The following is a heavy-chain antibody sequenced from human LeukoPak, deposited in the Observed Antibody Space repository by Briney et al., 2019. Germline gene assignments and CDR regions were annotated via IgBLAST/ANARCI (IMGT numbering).Heavy chain of an antibody. CDR2: INPNSGGT. CDR3: ARPVTMVRGVTRGFDP. D-gene: IGHD3-10*01. J-gene: IGHJ5*02. V-gene: IGHV1-2*02. CDR1: GYTFTGYY. Sequence: ASVKVSCKASGYTFTGYYMHWVRQPPGQGLEWMGWINPNSGGTNYAQKFQGRVTMTRDTSISTAYMELSRLRYDDTAVYYCARPVTMVRGVTRGFDPWGQGTLVTVSS.